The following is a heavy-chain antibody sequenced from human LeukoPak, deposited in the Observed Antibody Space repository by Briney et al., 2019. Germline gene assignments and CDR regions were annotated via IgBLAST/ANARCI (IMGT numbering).Heavy chain of an antibody. J-gene: IGHJ4*02. CDR2: INHSGST. V-gene: IGHV4-34*01. CDR1: GGSFSGYY. D-gene: IGHD3-16*01. Sequence: PSETLSLTCAVYGGSFSGYYWSWIRQPPGKGLEWIGEINHSGSTNYNPSLKSRVTISVDTSKNQFSLKLSSVTAADTAVYYCARIWERSFDYWGQGTLVTVSS. CDR3: ARIWERSFDY.